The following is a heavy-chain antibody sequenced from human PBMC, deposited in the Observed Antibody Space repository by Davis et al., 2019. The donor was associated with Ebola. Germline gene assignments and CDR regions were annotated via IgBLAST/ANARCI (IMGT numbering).Heavy chain of an antibody. CDR1: GFTFSSYA. D-gene: IGHD2-21*02. CDR2: ISGSGGST. J-gene: IGHJ4*02. Sequence: GESLKISCAGSGFTFSSYAMSWVRQAPGKGLEWVSAISGSGGSTYYADSVKGRFTISRDNAKNSLYLQMNSLRAEDTALYYCATRVLTADSYWGQGTLVTVSS. CDR3: ATRVLTADSY. V-gene: IGHV3-23*01.